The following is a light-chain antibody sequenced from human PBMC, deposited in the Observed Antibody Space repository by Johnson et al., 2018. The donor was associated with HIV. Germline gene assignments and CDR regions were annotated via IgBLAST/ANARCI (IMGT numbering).Light chain of an antibody. CDR3: AAWDDSRSGV. J-gene: IGLJ1*01. CDR2: RNN. V-gene: IGLV1-44*01. CDR1: SSNIGSNT. Sequence: QSVLTQPPSASGTPGQRVTISCSGSSSNIGSNTVNWYQQLPGTAPKLLIYRNNQRPSGVPDRFSGSKSGTSASLAISGLQAADEADYYCAAWDDSRSGVFGTGTKVTVL.